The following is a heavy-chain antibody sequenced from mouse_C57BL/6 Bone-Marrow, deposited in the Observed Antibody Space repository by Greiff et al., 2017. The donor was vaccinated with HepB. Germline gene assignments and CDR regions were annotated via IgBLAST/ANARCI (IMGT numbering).Heavy chain of an antibody. V-gene: IGHV1-55*01. CDR1: GYTFTSYW. D-gene: IGHD2-3*01. CDR3: ARGCDGYVYAMDY. Sequence: VKLQQPGAELVKPGASVKMSCKASGYTFTSYWITWVKQRPGQGLEWIGDIYPGSGSTNYNEKFKSKATLTVDTSSSTAYMQLSSLTSEDSAVYYCARGCDGYVYAMDYWGQGTSVTVSS. CDR2: IYPGSGST. J-gene: IGHJ4*01.